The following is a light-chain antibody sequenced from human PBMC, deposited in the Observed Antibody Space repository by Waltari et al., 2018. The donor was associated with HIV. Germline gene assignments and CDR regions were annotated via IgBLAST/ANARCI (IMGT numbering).Light chain of an antibody. CDR3: QAWDSSHVV. Sequence: SYELTQPPSVSVSPGQTASITCSGDQLGDKYACWYQQKPGQSPVLVIYHDNKWPSGIPERFSGSNSGNTATLTISGTQAMDEADYYCQAWDSSHVVFGGGTKLTVL. CDR1: QLGDKY. V-gene: IGLV3-1*01. J-gene: IGLJ2*01. CDR2: HDN.